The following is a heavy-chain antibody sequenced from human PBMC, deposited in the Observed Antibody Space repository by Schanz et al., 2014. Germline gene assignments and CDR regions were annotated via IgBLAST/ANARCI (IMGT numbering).Heavy chain of an antibody. CDR2: VSRSTPDI. V-gene: IGHV3-48*01. CDR1: GFGFSSYS. Sequence: EVQLVESGGGLIQPGGSLRLSCAASGFGFSSYSMNWVRQAPGKGLEWVSYVSRSTPDIYYAGSVKGRFTISRDNAKNSLYLQMNSLRAEDTAVYYCARVKYCTITRCYRTETEGIYYMDVWGKGTTVTVSS. D-gene: IGHD2-2*01. J-gene: IGHJ6*03. CDR3: ARVKYCTITRCYRTETEGIYYMDV.